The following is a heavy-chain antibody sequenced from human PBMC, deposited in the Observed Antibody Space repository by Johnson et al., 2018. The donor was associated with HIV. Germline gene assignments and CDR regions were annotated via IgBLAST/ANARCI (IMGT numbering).Heavy chain of an antibody. D-gene: IGHD4-17*01. V-gene: IGHV3-23*04. J-gene: IGHJ3*02. CDR1: GFTFTTYA. CDR2: ISGSGGST. CDR3: AKGYGDYEGNAFDI. Sequence: VQLVESGGGLVQPGESLRLSCAASGFTFTTYAMTWVRRTPAKGLDWVSTISGSGGSTYYADSVKGRFTISRDNSKSTLYLQMNSLTADDTAVYYCAKGYGDYEGNAFDIWGQGTMVTVSS.